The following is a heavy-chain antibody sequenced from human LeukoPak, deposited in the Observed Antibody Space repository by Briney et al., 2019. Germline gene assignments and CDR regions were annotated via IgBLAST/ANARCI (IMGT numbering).Heavy chain of an antibody. CDR2: IRSKAYGGTT. J-gene: IGHJ6*03. CDR3: TRVHPSLPTYYYDSSGYHGPYYYYYMDV. CDR1: GFTFSSYG. V-gene: IGHV3-49*03. D-gene: IGHD3-22*01. Sequence: QSGGSLRLSCAASGFTFSSYGMSWFRQAPGKGLEWVGFIRSKAYGGTTEYAASVKGRSTISRDDSKSIAYLQMNSLKTEDTAVYYCTRVHPSLPTYYYDSSGYHGPYYYYYMDVWGKGTTVTISS.